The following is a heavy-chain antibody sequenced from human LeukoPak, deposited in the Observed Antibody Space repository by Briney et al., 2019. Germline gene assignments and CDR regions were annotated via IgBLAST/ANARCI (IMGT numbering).Heavy chain of an antibody. D-gene: IGHD3-3*01. CDR1: GFTFSSYS. Sequence: PGGSLRLSCAASGFTFSSYSMNWVRQAPGKGLEWVSYISSSSSTIYYADSVKGRFTISRDNAKNSLYLQMNSLRDEDTAVYYCASNLFWSGQYFDYRGQGTLVTVSS. V-gene: IGHV3-48*02. CDR2: ISSSSSTI. CDR3: ASNLFWSGQYFDY. J-gene: IGHJ4*02.